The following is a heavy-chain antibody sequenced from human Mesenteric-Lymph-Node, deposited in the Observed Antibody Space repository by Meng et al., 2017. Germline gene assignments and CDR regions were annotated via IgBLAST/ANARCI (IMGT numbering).Heavy chain of an antibody. J-gene: IGHJ3*02. CDR3: ARRYYYDSSGYYYVRLSAFDI. V-gene: IGHV3-33*01. CDR1: GFTFSSYG. CDR2: IWYDGSNK. Sequence: SLKISCAASGFTFSSYGMHWVRQAPGKGLEWVAVIWYDGSNKYYADSVKSRFTISRDNSKNTLYLQMNSLRAEDTAVYYCARRYYYDSSGYYYVRLSAFDIWGQGTMVTVSS. D-gene: IGHD3-22*01.